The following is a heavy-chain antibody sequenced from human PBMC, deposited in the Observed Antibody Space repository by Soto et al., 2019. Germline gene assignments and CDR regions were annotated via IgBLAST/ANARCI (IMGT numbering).Heavy chain of an antibody. V-gene: IGHV3-7*03. CDR2: IKQDGSEK. CDR3: ARWADSSGYYYDY. J-gene: IGHJ4*02. CDR1: GFTFSSYW. Sequence: PGGSLRLSCAASGFTFSSYWMSWVRQAPGKGLEWVANIKQDGSEKYYVDSVKGRFTISRDNAKNSLYLQMNSLRAEDTAVYYCARWADSSGYYYDYWGQGTLVTVSS. D-gene: IGHD3-22*01.